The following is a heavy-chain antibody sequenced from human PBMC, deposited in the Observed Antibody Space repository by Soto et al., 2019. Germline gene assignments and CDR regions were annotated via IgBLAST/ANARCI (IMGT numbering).Heavy chain of an antibody. Sequence: PSETLSLTCAVSGTSFGTYDWSWIRQPPGKGLEWIGYIFYSGHLKYNPSLKSRLTISVDPPKNQFSLHLNSVTLEDTAVYYCARSWFGHQVHWFDSWGQGTLVTVSS. CDR1: GTSFGTYD. CDR3: ARSWFGHQVHWFDS. J-gene: IGHJ5*01. CDR2: IFYSGHL. V-gene: IGHV4-59*12. D-gene: IGHD3-16*01.